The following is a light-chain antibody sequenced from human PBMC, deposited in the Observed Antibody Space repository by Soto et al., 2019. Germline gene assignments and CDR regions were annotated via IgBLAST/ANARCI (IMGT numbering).Light chain of an antibody. CDR3: QQRSNWPPT. J-gene: IGKJ1*01. CDR1: QSFSSN. V-gene: IGKV3-11*01. Sequence: IVMTQSPATLSVSPGERATLSCRASQSFSSNLAWYQQKPGQAPRLLIYDASNRATGIPARFSGSGSGTDFTLTISSLEPEDFAVYYCQQRSNWPPTFGQGTKVDIK. CDR2: DAS.